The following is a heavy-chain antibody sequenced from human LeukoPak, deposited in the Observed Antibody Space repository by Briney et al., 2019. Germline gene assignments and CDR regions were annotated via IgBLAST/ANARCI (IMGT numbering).Heavy chain of an antibody. D-gene: IGHD1-26*01. V-gene: IGHV3-7*01. CDR1: GFTFSTYW. CDR3: ARDIGGSLDY. J-gene: IGHJ4*02. Sequence: GGSLRLSFAASGFTFSTYWMAGVRQAPGKGLEWVANIKGDESARHQADSVKGRFTISRDNAKKSVYLQMSSLRGEDTAVYYCARDIGGSLDYWGQGTLVTVSS. CDR2: IKGDESAR.